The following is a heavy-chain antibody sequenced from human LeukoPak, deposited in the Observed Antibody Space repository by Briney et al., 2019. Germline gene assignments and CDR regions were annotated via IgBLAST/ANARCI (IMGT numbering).Heavy chain of an antibody. D-gene: IGHD3-22*01. CDR1: GFTFSSYA. CDR3: VRGDYYDSSGYYYRYFQH. V-gene: IGHV3-64D*06. Sequence: SGGSLRLSCSASGFTFSSYAMHWVRQAPGRELEYVSAISSNGGSTYYADSVKGRFTISRDNSKNTLYLQMSSLRAEDTAVYYCVRGDYYDSSGYYYRYFQHWGQGTLVTVSS. CDR2: ISSNGGST. J-gene: IGHJ1*01.